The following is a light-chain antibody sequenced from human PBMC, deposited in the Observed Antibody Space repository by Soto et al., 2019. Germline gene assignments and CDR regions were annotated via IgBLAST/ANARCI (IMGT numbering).Light chain of an antibody. CDR2: GAS. J-gene: IGKJ1*01. CDR3: QQYGSSPWT. CDR1: QSVSSNY. V-gene: IGKV3-20*01. Sequence: ESVLTQAPGTLSLSPGERATLSCRASQSVSSNYLAWYQQKPGQAPRPLIYGASSRATGIPDRFSGSGAGTDFTLTISRLEPEDFAVYYCQQYGSSPWTFGHGTKVDIK.